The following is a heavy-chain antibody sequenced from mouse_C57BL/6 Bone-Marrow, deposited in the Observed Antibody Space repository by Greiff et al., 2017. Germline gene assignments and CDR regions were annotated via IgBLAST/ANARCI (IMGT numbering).Heavy chain of an antibody. CDR2: IYPGDGDT. Sequence: QVQLKQSGAELVKPGASVKISCKVSGYAFSTYWMNWVKQRPGKGLEWIGQIYPGDGDTNYNGKFKGKATLTANKSSSTAYMQISSQTSEDSAVYFCARDWNYSDYRGQGTTLTVSS. CDR1: GYAFSTYW. V-gene: IGHV1-80*01. D-gene: IGHD4-1*01. J-gene: IGHJ2*01. CDR3: ARDWNYSDY.